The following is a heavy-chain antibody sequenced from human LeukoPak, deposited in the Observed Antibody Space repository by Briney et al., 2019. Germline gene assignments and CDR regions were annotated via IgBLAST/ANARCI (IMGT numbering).Heavy chain of an antibody. D-gene: IGHD3-10*01. Sequence: GRSLRLSCAASGFTFSSYAMHWVRQAPSKGLEWVSIISSGGSYEYYADSVKGRFTISRDNSKNTLFLQLNSLRAEDTALYYCARDSTYYYESGSSGPHYFDNWGQGTLVTVSS. J-gene: IGHJ4*02. CDR3: ARDSTYYYESGSSGPHYFDN. V-gene: IGHV3-30*01. CDR1: GFTFSSYA. CDR2: ISSGGSYE.